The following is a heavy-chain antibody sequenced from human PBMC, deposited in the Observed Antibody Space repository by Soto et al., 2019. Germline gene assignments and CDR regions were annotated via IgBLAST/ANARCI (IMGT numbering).Heavy chain of an antibody. CDR1: GGTFSSYA. V-gene: IGHV1-69*05. CDR2: IIPIFGTA. D-gene: IGHD4-4*01. CDR3: ARDGGVYDYSPFDY. J-gene: IGHJ4*02. Sequence: QVQLVQSGAEVKKPGSSVKVSCKASGGTFSSYAISWVRQAPGQGLEWMGGIIPIFGTADYAQKFQGRVTITQHESTGAAYMELSSLRSDDTAVYYCARDGGVYDYSPFDYWGQGTLVTVSS.